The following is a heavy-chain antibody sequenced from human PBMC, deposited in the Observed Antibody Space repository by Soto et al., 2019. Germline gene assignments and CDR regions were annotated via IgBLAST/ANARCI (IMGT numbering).Heavy chain of an antibody. CDR3: ARDTNYYDSRSEAF. CDR2: VSATGRK. D-gene: IGHD3-22*01. J-gene: IGHJ4*02. CDR1: GVSISSYF. V-gene: IGHV4-4*07. Sequence: ETLFLTCSVSGVSISSYFWSWIRQPAGNGLEWIGRVSATGRKDYNPSLRSRITMAVYTSKNQCSLNLRSVSAADTAIYYCARDTNYYDSRSEAFWGQGTLVTVSS.